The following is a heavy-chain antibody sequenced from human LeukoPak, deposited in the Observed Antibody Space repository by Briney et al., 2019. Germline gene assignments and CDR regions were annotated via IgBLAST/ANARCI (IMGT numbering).Heavy chain of an antibody. CDR2: INTSGST. Sequence: SQTLSLTCSVSGDSISSGSYYWSWIRQPAGKTLEWIGRINTSGSTNYNPSLKTRVTISVDTSKNQLSLKLNSVTAADTAVYYCARGVRYSSGWYLGGNYFDYWGQGTLVTVSS. V-gene: IGHV4-61*02. D-gene: IGHD6-19*01. CDR1: GDSISSGSYY. J-gene: IGHJ4*02. CDR3: ARGVRYSSGWYLGGNYFDY.